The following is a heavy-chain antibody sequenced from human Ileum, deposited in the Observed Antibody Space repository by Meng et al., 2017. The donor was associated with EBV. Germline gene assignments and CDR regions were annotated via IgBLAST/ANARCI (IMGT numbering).Heavy chain of an antibody. CDR1: GDSISSSNHW. CDR3: ARRYYGVPFDN. CDR2: IYYSGSN. D-gene: IGHD3-3*01. Sequence: LQLHESAPGLVKPSETLSLTCAVAGDSISSSNHWWGWIRQPPGKGLEWVGTIYYSGSNLYNPSLKSRVTISLDTSKNQFSLKVSSVTAADTAVYYCARRYYGVPFDNWGQGTLVTVSS. V-gene: IGHV4-39*01. J-gene: IGHJ4*02.